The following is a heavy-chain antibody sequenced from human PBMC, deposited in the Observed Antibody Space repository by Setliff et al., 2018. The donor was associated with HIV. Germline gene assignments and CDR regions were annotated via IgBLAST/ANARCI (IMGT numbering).Heavy chain of an antibody. V-gene: IGHV3-66*01. J-gene: IGHJ4*02. D-gene: IGHD6-19*01. CDR1: GFVFSDHS. CDR2: IYAAGAT. CDR3: AKGSGFHDY. Sequence: PGGSLRLSCVGSGFVFSDHSLHWVRQAPGEGLEWVTLIYAAGATYYADAVEGRFTISRDTSTNTLYLQMHSLRADDTAVYYCAKGSGFHDYWGQGTRVTVSS.